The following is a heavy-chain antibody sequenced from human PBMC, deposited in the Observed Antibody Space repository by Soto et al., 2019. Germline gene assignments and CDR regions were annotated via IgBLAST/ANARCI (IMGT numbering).Heavy chain of an antibody. CDR2: ISAYNGNT. V-gene: IGHV1-18*01. CDR3: ATTPPIVPAATL. J-gene: IGHJ4*02. D-gene: IGHD2-2*01. Sequence: GAPVEVSSEACGYTVSSYGISWVRKAPGQGLEWMGWISAYNGNTNYAQKLQGRVTMTTDTSTSTAYMELRSLRSDDTAVYYCATTPPIVPAATLWGQGTLVTVSS. CDR1: GYTVSSYG.